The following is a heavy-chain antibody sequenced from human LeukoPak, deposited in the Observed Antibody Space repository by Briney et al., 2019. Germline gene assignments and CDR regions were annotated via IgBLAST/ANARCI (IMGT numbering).Heavy chain of an antibody. D-gene: IGHD3-3*01. V-gene: IGHV3-33*06. CDR3: AKVTKRYYDFWSGYLPPYYYMDV. Sequence: GGSLRLSCAASGFTFSSYGMRWVRQAPGNGLEERTVIWYDVSNKYYADSVKGRFTISRDNSKNTLYLQMNSLRAEDTAVYYCAKVTKRYYDFWSGYLPPYYYMDVWGKGTTVTVSS. CDR1: GFTFSSYG. J-gene: IGHJ6*03. CDR2: IWYDVSNK.